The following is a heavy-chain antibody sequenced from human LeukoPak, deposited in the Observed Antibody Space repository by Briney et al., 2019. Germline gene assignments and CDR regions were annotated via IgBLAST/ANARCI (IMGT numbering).Heavy chain of an antibody. Sequence: GGSLRLSCAASGFTVSSNYMSWVRQAPGKGLEWVSIIYSGGSTYYADSVKGRFTISRDNSKNTLYLQMNSLRAEDTAVYYCARGNTMVRGVSWIAFDIWGQGTMVTVSS. V-gene: IGHV3-53*01. CDR1: GFTVSSNY. D-gene: IGHD3-10*01. J-gene: IGHJ3*02. CDR3: ARGNTMVRGVSWIAFDI. CDR2: IYSGGST.